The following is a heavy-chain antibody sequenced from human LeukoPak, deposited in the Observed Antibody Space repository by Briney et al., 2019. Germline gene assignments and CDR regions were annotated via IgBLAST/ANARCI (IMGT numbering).Heavy chain of an antibody. CDR1: GYSFTSYW. V-gene: IGHV5-51*01. D-gene: IGHD6-13*01. CDR2: IYPGDSDT. CDR3: ARQRGIAAAGTCFDY. J-gene: IGHJ4*02. Sequence: GESLKISCKGSGYSFTSYWISWVRQMPGKGLEWMGIIYPGDSDTRYSPSFQGQVTISADKSISTAYLQWSSLKASDTAMYYCARQRGIAAAGTCFDYWGQGTLVTVSS.